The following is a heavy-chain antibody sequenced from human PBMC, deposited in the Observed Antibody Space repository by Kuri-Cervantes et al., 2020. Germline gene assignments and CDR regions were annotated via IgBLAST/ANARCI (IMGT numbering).Heavy chain of an antibody. V-gene: IGHV4-39*01. CDR1: GGSISSSSYY. CDR3: ARAVARVFDP. Sequence: SETLSLTCTVSGGSISSSSYYWGWIRQPPGKGLEWIGSIYYSGSTYYNPSLKSRVTISVDTSKNQFSLQLNSVTPEDTAVYYCARAVARVFDPWGQGTLVTVSS. D-gene: IGHD6-19*01. J-gene: IGHJ5*02. CDR2: IYYSGST.